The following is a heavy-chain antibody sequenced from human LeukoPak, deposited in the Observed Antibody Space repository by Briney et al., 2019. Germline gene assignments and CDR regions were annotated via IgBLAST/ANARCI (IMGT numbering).Heavy chain of an antibody. D-gene: IGHD6-6*01. CDR3: ARADSSIAARLSRSSIFNYYYMDV. CDR2: IKQDGSEK. J-gene: IGHJ6*03. CDR1: GFTFISYW. Sequence: GGSLRLSCAASGFTFISYWMSWVRQAPGKGLEWVANIKQDGSEKYYVDSVKGRFTISRDNAKNSLYLQMNSLRAEDTAVYYCARADSSIAARLSRSSIFNYYYMDVWGKGTAVTVSS. V-gene: IGHV3-7*01.